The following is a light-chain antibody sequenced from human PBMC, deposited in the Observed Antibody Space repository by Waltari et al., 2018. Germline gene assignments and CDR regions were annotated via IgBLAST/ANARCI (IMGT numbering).Light chain of an antibody. CDR1: SSNIGAGYD. V-gene: IGLV1-40*01. J-gene: IGLJ2*01. Sequence: QSVLTQPPSVSGAPGQRVTIPCTGRSSNIGAGYDVHWYQRLPGTAPKLLVYGNNNRPSGVPDRFSGSKSGTSASLAITGLQAEDEADYYCQSYDSRLAVVFGGGTKVTVL. CDR3: QSYDSRLAVV. CDR2: GNN.